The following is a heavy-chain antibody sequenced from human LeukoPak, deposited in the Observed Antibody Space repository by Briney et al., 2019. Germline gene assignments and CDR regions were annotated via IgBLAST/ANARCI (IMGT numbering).Heavy chain of an antibody. CDR2: IYYSGST. CDR1: GGSISSSSYY. J-gene: IGHJ4*02. CDR3: ARENSGIAATDIIDY. V-gene: IGHV4-39*07. D-gene: IGHD6-13*01. Sequence: SEILSLTCTVSGGSISSSSYYWGWIRQPPGKGLEWIGSIYYSGSTYYNPSLKSRVTISVDTSKNQFSLKLSSVTAADTAVYYCARENSGIAATDIIDYWGQGTLVTVSS.